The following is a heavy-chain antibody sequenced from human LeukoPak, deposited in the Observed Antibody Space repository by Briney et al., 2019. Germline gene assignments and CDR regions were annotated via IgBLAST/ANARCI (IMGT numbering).Heavy chain of an antibody. V-gene: IGHV3-15*01. CDR3: TTDSLWQMVTAMGY. CDR2: IKSKTDGGTT. CDR1: GFTFSSYA. J-gene: IGHJ4*02. Sequence: GGSLRLSCAASGFTFSSYAMSWVRQAPGKGLEWVGRIKSKTDGGTTDYAAPVKGRFTISRDDSKNTLYLQMNSLKTEDTAVYYCTTDSLWQMVTAMGYWGQGTLVTVSS. D-gene: IGHD2-21*02.